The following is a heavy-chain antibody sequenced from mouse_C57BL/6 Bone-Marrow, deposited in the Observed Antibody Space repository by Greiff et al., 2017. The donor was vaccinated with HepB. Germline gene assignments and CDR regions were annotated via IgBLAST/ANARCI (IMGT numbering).Heavy chain of an antibody. Sequence: VQLQESGAELARPGASVKLSCKASGYTFTSYGISWVKQRTGQGLEWIGEIYPRSGNTYYNEKFKGKATLTADKSSSTAYMELRSLTSEDSAVYFCAREWLLGDYFDYWGQGTTLTVSS. V-gene: IGHV1-81*01. D-gene: IGHD2-3*01. CDR2: IYPRSGNT. CDR1: GYTFTSYG. CDR3: AREWLLGDYFDY. J-gene: IGHJ2*01.